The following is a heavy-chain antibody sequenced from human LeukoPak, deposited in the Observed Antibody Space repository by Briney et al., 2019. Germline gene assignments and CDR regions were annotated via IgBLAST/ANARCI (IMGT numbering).Heavy chain of an antibody. Sequence: GGSLRLSCPASGFTFSSYAMHWVRQAPAKGLDWVAVISYDGSNKYYADSVKGRFTISRDNSKNTLYLQMNSLRAEDTAVYYCAKVPRADFYGMDVWGQGTTVTVSS. CDR2: ISYDGSNK. V-gene: IGHV3-30-3*01. CDR1: GFTFSSYA. J-gene: IGHJ6*02. D-gene: IGHD1-26*01. CDR3: AKVPRADFYGMDV.